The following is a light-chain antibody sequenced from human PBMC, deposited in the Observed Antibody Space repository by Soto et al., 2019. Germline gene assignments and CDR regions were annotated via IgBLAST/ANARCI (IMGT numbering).Light chain of an antibody. V-gene: IGKV3-20*01. CDR2: GAS. Sequence: EIVMTQSPGTLSLSPGERATISCRASQVIGSRYLAWYHQKSGQAPRLLIYGASSRATGIPDRFSGSGSGTDFPRTISRLEPEDFGVYYCQQFGSSIPHTFGQGTKLEIK. CDR1: QVIGSRY. CDR3: QQFGSSIPHT. J-gene: IGKJ2*01.